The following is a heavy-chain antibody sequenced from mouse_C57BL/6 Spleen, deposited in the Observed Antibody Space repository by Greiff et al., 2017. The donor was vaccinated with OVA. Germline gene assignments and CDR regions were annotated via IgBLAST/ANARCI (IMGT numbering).Heavy chain of an antibody. CDR2: IDPNSGGT. J-gene: IGHJ4*01. CDR1: GYTFTSYW. CDR3: AISYYSNYVRGYYAMDY. D-gene: IGHD2-5*01. Sequence: VQLQQPGAELVKPGASVKLSCKASGYTFTSYWMHWVKQRPGRGLEWIGRIDPNSGGTKYNEKFKSKATLTVDKPSSTAYMQLSSLTSEDSAVYYCAISYYSNYVRGYYAMDYWGQGTSVTVSS. V-gene: IGHV1-72*01.